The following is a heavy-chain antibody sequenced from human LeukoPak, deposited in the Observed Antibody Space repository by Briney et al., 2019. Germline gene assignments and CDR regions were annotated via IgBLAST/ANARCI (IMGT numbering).Heavy chain of an antibody. CDR2: INDGGST. V-gene: IGHV4-34*01. Sequence: SESRSLTWAVYSGSFSGYYWSWIRQPQGEVREWIGEINDGGSTNYHRSLKSRVTISVDTSKTQFSLKLSSVTAADTAVYYCARGVNWGYCSGGSCYAYYFDYWGQGTLVTVSS. CDR1: SGSFSGYY. J-gene: IGHJ4*02. CDR3: ARGVNWGYCSGGSCYAYYFDY. D-gene: IGHD2-15*01.